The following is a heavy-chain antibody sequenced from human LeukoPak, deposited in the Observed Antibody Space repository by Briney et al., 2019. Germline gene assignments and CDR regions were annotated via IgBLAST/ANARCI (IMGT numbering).Heavy chain of an antibody. J-gene: IGHJ4*02. D-gene: IGHD3-9*01. CDR2: ISSSSSYI. Sequence: GGSLRLSCAASGFTFSSYSMNWVRQAPGKGLEWVSSISSSSSYIYYADSVKGRFTISRDNAKNSLYLQMNSLRAEDTAVYYCARAGMTGYYDGDYWGQGTLVTVSS. CDR1: GFTFSSYS. V-gene: IGHV3-21*01. CDR3: ARAGMTGYYDGDY.